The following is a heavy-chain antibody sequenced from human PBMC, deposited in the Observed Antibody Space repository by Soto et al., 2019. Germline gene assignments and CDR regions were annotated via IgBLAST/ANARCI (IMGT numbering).Heavy chain of an antibody. CDR2: ISAYNGNT. J-gene: IGHJ3*02. CDR1: GYTFTSYG. CDR3: AGDSPIDCISTSCYQYSSGWKNAFDI. D-gene: IGHD2-2*01. V-gene: IGHV1-18*01. Sequence: ASVKVSCKASGYTFTSYGISWVRRAPGQGLEWMGWISAYNGNTNYAQKLQGRVTMTTDTSTSTAYMELRSLRSDDTAVYYCAGDSPIDCISTSCYQYSSGWKNAFDIWGKGKMFTVSS.